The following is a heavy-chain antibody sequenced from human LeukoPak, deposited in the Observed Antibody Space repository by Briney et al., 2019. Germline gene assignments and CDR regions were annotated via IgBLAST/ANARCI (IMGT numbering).Heavy chain of an antibody. Sequence: GGSLRLSCAASGFTFSNYAMGWVRQAPGKGLEWVSTISGSGGSTYYADSVKGRFTISRDNSKNTLYLQMNSLRADDTAVYYCAKRGDSRGWSQYDYWGQGTLVTVSS. D-gene: IGHD6-19*01. J-gene: IGHJ4*02. V-gene: IGHV3-23*01. CDR3: AKRGDSRGWSQYDY. CDR1: GFTFSNYA. CDR2: ISGSGGST.